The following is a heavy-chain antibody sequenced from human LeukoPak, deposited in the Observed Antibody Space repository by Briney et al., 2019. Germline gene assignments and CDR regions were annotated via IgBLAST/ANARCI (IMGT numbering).Heavy chain of an antibody. CDR2: MNPNSGNT. J-gene: IGHJ4*02. CDR1: GYTFTSYD. D-gene: IGHD3-10*01. V-gene: IGHV1-8*01. CDR3: ARGDYYGSGRNDYFDY. Sequence: ASVKVSCKASGYTFTSYDINWVRQATGQGLEWMGWMNPNSGNTGYAQKFQGRVTMTRNTSISTAYMELSSLRSDDTAVYYCARGDYYGSGRNDYFDYWGQGTLVTVSS.